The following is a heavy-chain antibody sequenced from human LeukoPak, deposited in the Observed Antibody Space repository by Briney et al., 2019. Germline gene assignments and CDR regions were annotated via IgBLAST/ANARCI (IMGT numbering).Heavy chain of an antibody. J-gene: IGHJ4*02. V-gene: IGHV4-39*01. D-gene: IGHD4-17*01. CDR3: ARLRVFLPIDYGAKGGYYFDY. CDR2: IYYSGST. Sequence: SETLSLTCTVSGGSISSSSYYWGWIRQPPGKGLECIGSIYYSGSTYYNPSLKSRVTISVDTSKNQFSLKLSSVTAADTAVYYCARLRVFLPIDYGAKGGYYFDYWGQGTLVTVSS. CDR1: GGSISSSSYY.